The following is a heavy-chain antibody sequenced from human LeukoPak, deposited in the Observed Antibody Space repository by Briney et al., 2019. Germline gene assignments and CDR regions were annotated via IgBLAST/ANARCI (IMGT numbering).Heavy chain of an antibody. Sequence: SETLSLTCTVSGGSINTQSYYWVWIRQPPGKGLEWVGSIFYTGTTFHNPALESRVALSVDRSKNHFSLRLNALTAADTAVYYCARLTLSSYWFDPWGQGTLVIVSS. J-gene: IGHJ5*02. CDR1: GGSINTQSYY. D-gene: IGHD2-15*01. CDR3: ARLTLSSYWFDP. CDR2: IFYTGTT. V-gene: IGHV4-39*02.